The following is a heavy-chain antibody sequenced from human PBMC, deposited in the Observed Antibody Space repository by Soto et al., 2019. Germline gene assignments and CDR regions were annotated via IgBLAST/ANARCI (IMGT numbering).Heavy chain of an antibody. CDR2: ISYDGSNK. V-gene: IGHV3-30*03. Sequence: PGGSLRLSCASSVFTFMSYDMSWVRQAPGKGLEWVALISYDGSNKYYADSVKGRFTISRDNSKNTLYLQMNSPRVDDTAVYYCASGGHRDGYNYPDYWGQGTLVTVSS. CDR3: ASGGHRDGYNYPDY. J-gene: IGHJ4*02. D-gene: IGHD5-12*01. CDR1: VFTFMSYD.